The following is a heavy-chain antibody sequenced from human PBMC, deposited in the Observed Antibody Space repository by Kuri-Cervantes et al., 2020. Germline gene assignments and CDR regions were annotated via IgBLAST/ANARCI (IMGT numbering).Heavy chain of an antibody. CDR1: GFTFSSYG. CDR3: AKPQAQYSSGWYYGFDY. D-gene: IGHD6-19*01. Sequence: GESLKISCAASGFTFSSYGMHWVRQAPGKGLEWVAVISYDGSNKYYADSVKGRFTISRDNSKNTLYLQMNSLRAEDTAMYYCAKPQAQYSSGWYYGFDYWGQGTLVTVSS. CDR2: ISYDGSNK. V-gene: IGHV3-30*18. J-gene: IGHJ4*02.